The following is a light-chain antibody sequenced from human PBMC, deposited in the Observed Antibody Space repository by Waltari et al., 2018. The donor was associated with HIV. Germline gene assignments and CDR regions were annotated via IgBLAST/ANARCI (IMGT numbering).Light chain of an antibody. CDR2: GAS. J-gene: IGKJ3*01. CDR1: QNIDTF. Sequence: DIQMTQSPPSLSASVGGRVTITCRPSQNIDTFVSWYQQKPGEAPRLLISGASAVQSGVPSSFSGSGSGTDFTLTISSLQPEDFATYFCLQTYITPLTFGPGTKVDVK. CDR3: LQTYITPLT. V-gene: IGKV1-39*01.